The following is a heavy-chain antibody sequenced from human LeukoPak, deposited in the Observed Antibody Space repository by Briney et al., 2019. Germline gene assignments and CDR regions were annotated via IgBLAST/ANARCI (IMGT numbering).Heavy chain of an antibody. CDR3: ARRPRYSGSRNAFDI. V-gene: IGHV4-34*01. CDR2: INHSGSA. D-gene: IGHD1-26*01. J-gene: IGHJ3*02. Sequence: SETLSLTCAVYGGSFSGYYWSWIRQPPGKGLEWIGEINHSGSAKYNPSLKSRVTISVDTSKNQFSLKLSSVTAADTAVYYCARRPRYSGSRNAFDIWGQGTMVTVSS. CDR1: GGSFSGYY.